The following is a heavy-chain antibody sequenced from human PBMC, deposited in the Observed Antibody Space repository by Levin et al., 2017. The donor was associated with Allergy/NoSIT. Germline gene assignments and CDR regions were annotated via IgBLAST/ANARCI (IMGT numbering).Heavy chain of an antibody. CDR1: GYTFTGYY. CDR2: INPNSGGT. D-gene: IGHD5-12*01. V-gene: IGHV1-2*02. Sequence: GASVKVSCKASGYTFTGYYMHWVRQAPGQGLEWMGWINPNSGGTNYAQKFQGRVTMTRDTSISTAYMELSRLRSDDTAVYYCARDQEWLRSPYYYGMDVWGQGTTVTVSS. CDR3: ARDQEWLRSPYYYGMDV. J-gene: IGHJ6*02.